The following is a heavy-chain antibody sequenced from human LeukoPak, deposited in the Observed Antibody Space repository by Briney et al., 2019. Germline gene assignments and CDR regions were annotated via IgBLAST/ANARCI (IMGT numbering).Heavy chain of an antibody. J-gene: IGHJ6*03. CDR1: GFTFSGYS. V-gene: IGHV3-30*02. CDR3: AKDRCSNGIGCFYYYMDV. CDR2: IQYDGSNK. Sequence: PGGSLRLSCAASGFTFSGYSLNWVRQAPGKGLEGVAYIQYDGSNKQYADSVKGRFSISRDNSKNILYLQMNSLRAEDTALYYCAKDRCSNGIGCFYYYMDVWGKGTTVTIS. D-gene: IGHD2-8*01.